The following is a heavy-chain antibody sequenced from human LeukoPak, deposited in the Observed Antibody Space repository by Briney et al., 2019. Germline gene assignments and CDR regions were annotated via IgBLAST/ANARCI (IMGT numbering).Heavy chain of an antibody. CDR1: GFTFSDYG. CDR3: ARDYGGSSPFDY. V-gene: IGHV3-30*02. Sequence: PGGSLRLSCAASGFTFSDYGIHWVRQAPGKGLEWVSFIRYDGINKYYADSVKGRFTISRDNSKNTLYLQMNSLRAEDTAVYYCARDYGGSSPFDYWGQGTLVTVSS. D-gene: IGHD4-23*01. CDR2: IRYDGINK. J-gene: IGHJ4*02.